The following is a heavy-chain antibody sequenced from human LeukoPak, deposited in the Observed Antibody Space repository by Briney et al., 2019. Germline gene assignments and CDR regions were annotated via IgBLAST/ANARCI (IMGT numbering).Heavy chain of an antibody. J-gene: IGHJ4*02. CDR1: GFTFSNYI. D-gene: IGHD3-10*01. Sequence: PGGPLRLSCAASGFTFSNYIITWVRQAPGKGLEWVSSISSSSSYINYADSVKGRFTISRDNAKNSLYLQMNSLRAEDTAVYYCARGGAMVRGVSPLDFWGQGTLVTVSS. V-gene: IGHV3-21*01. CDR2: ISSSSSYI. CDR3: ARGGAMVRGVSPLDF.